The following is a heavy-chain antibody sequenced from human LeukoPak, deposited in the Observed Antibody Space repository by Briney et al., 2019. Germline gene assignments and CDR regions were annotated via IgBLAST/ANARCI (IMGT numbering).Heavy chain of an antibody. CDR2: IQYDGRNK. D-gene: IGHD3-16*01. J-gene: IGHJ1*01. CDR3: VGTTGGVTLYFQH. CDR1: GHIFWRYD. Sequence: GGPLTLFCIPPGHIFWRYDTLCAPHAPGGAVVWVPYIQYDGRNKQYTDCVKGRFTISRDNSKNTLYLQMNSRRVEDTAVYYCVGTTGGVTLYFQHWGQGTLVTVSS. V-gene: IGHV3-30*07.